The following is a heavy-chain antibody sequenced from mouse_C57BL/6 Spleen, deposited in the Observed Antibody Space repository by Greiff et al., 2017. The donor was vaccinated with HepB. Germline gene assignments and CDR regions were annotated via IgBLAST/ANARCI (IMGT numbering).Heavy chain of an antibody. CDR3: TLHGYNDGGGFAY. J-gene: IGHJ3*01. CDR1: GFNIKDDY. CDR2: IDPENGDT. D-gene: IGHD2-2*01. V-gene: IGHV14-4*01. Sequence: VQLQQSGAELVRPGASVKLSCTASGFNIKDDYMPWVKQRPEQGLEWIGWIDPENGDTEYASKFQGKATITADTSSNTAYLQLSSLTSEDTAVYYCTLHGYNDGGGFAYWGQGTLVTVSA.